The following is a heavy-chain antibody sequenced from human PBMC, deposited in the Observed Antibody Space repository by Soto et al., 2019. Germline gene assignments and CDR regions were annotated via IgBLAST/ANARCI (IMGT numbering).Heavy chain of an antibody. J-gene: IGHJ6*02. CDR1: GGTFSRYS. Sequence: QVQLVQSGAAVKKPGSSVKVSCKASGGTFSRYSITWVRQAPGHGLEWIGRIIPIFGIASYAQKFQGRVTISADESTSTAYMELSSLRSDDTAVYYCAREDRDRGTGIVPAAIVGMGVWGQVATVTVSS. V-gene: IGHV1-69*08. D-gene: IGHD2-2*01. CDR3: AREDRDRGTGIVPAAIVGMGV. CDR2: IIPIFGIA.